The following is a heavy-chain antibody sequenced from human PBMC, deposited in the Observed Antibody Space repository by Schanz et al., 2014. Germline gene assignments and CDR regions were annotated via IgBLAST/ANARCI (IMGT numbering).Heavy chain of an antibody. V-gene: IGHV3-21*02. J-gene: IGHJ6*03. D-gene: IGHD2-21*02. CDR1: GFTFSTYY. Sequence: EVQLVESGGGLVKPGGSLRLSCAASGFTFSTYYMNWVHQAPGKGLEWVSSISSSSSYISYADSVKGRFTISRDNAKNSLYLQMNSLRAEDTAVYYCARPSDSSWYMDVWGKGTTVTVSS. CDR3: ARPSDSSWYMDV. CDR2: ISSSSSYI.